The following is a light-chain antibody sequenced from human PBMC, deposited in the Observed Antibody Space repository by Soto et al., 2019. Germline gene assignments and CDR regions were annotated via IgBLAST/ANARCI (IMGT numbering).Light chain of an antibody. J-gene: IGLJ2*01. CDR2: DVS. CDR1: SSDVGGYNY. Sequence: QSALTQPASVSGSPGQSITISCTGTSSDVGGYNYVSWYQQHPGNAPKLMIYDVSNRPSGVSNRFSGSKSGNTASLTSSGRQAEDEADYYCSSYTSSSTPVVFGGGTKVT. V-gene: IGLV2-14*01. CDR3: SSYTSSSTPVV.